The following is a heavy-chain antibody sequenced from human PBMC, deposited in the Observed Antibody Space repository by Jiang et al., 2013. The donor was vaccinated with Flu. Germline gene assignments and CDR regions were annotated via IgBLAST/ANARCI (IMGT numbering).Heavy chain of an antibody. CDR1: GTVSLATVSL. J-gene: IGHJ4*02. D-gene: IGHD1-20*01. CDR2: TYYRSKWYN. Sequence: QTSHSPVPSPGTVSLATVSLGTGSGSPHREALSVGRTYYRSKWYNDYAVSVKTRITVDPDTSKNQFSLQLNSVTPEDTAVYYCARGYTWSFDYWGQGTLVTVSS. V-gene: IGHV6-1*01. CDR3: ARGYTWSFDY.